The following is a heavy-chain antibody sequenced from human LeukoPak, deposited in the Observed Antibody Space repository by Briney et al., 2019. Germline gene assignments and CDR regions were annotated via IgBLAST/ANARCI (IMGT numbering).Heavy chain of an antibody. Sequence: GGSLRLSCVASGFTFSSYEMNWVRQAPGKGLEWISYISASGTITHYADSVKGRFTISRDNAKNSLYLQMNSLRAEDTAIYYCARLTIVAVAGFDYWGQGTLVTVSS. CDR1: GFTFSSYE. J-gene: IGHJ4*02. D-gene: IGHD6-19*01. V-gene: IGHV3-48*03. CDR2: ISASGTIT. CDR3: ARLTIVAVAGFDY.